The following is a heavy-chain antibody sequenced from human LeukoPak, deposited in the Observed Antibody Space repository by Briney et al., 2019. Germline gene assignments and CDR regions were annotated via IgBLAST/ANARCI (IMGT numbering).Heavy chain of an antibody. CDR1: GYTFTGYY. V-gene: IGHV7-4-1*02. CDR3: AFSDSSSSLLSIDY. Sequence: GASVKVSCKASGYTFTGYYMHWVRQAPGQGLEWMGWINTNTGNPTYAQGFTGRFVFSLDTSVSTAYLQISSLKAEDTAVYYCAFSDSSSSLLSIDYWGQGTLVTVSS. D-gene: IGHD6-6*01. CDR2: INTNTGNP. J-gene: IGHJ4*02.